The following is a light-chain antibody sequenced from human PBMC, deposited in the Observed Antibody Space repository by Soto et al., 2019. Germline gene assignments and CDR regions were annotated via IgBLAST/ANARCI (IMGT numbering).Light chain of an antibody. CDR3: CSYARGSRA. CDR1: SSDVGGYNF. V-gene: IGLV2-8*01. Sequence: QSALTQPPSASGSPGQSVTISCAGTSSDVGGYNFVSWYQQHPGKAPKLMIYDVNKRPSGVPDRFSGSKSGNTASLTVSGLQAEDEADYYCCSYARGSRAFGGGTKVTVL. CDR2: DVN. J-gene: IGLJ3*02.